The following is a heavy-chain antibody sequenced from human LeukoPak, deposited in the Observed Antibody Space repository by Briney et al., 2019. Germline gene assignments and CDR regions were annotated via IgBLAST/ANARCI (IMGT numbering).Heavy chain of an antibody. CDR2: IYDSGST. CDR1: GGSISRYY. Sequence: SETLSLTCTVSGGSISRYYWSWIRQPPGKGLEWIGYIYDSGSTNYNPSLKSRVTISVDTSKNQFSLKLSSVTAADTAVYYCARASIVVVPAATQQTFDYWGQGTLVTVSS. V-gene: IGHV4-59*08. D-gene: IGHD2-2*01. CDR3: ARASIVVVPAATQQTFDY. J-gene: IGHJ4*02.